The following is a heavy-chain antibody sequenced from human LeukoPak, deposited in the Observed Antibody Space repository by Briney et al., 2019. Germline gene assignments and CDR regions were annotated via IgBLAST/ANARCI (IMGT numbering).Heavy chain of an antibody. J-gene: IGHJ4*02. CDR1: GFTFNTYS. CDR3: ARGLVMTYDKRQSFHY. D-gene: IGHD3-22*01. V-gene: IGHV3-48*02. Sequence: GGALRVSRAGSGFTFNTYSMNWVGHAPGYGLAWLSYVSWTSYTIYYADSVKGRFTVSRDNAKNSLYVQMNSLTDEDTAVYYCARGLVMTYDKRQSFHYWGQGTLVTVSS. CDR2: VSWTSYTI.